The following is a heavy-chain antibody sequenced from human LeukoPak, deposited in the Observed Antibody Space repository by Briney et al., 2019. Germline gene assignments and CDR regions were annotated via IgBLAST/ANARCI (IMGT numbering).Heavy chain of an antibody. Sequence: QPWGSLRLSCAASGYSFSNYWRCWVRQAPGKRLVWISRINREGSITTYADSVKGRFTISRDNAKDTLYLQMISLRSEDAAVYYCAREEIEVAGLQYWGQGTLVTVSS. CDR3: AREEIEVAGLQY. V-gene: IGHV3-74*01. D-gene: IGHD6-19*01. J-gene: IGHJ4*02. CDR2: INREGSIT. CDR1: GYSFSNYW.